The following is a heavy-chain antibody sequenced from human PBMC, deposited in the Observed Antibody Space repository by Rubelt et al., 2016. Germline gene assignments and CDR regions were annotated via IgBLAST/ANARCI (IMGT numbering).Heavy chain of an antibody. CDR2: IWYDGSHK. D-gene: IGHD1-14*01. V-gene: IGHV3-33*08. CDR3: GRGDAGRAPQDRPWPIDH. Sequence: VQLLESGGGLVQPGGSLRLSCAASGFTFSSYAMSWVRQAPGKGLEWVAVIWYDGSHKYYADSVKGRFPISRDSSKNNLYLQLNSLKLGETAEYYCGRGDAGRAPQDRPWPIDHWGQGTLVTVSS. J-gene: IGHJ4*02. CDR1: GFTFSSYA.